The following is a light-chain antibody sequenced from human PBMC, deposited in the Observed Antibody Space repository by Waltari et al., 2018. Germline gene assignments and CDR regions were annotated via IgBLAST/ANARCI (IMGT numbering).Light chain of an antibody. J-gene: IGLJ2*01. CDR3: HSRDASGVGGS. CDR2: DNN. Sequence: TQDPAVSVALGQTVRITCQGDSLRSYYARWYQQRPGQAPKLFLYDNNNRPSGVPDRFSGSRSDNTASLTVTGAQAEDEGHYYCHSRDASGVGGSFGGGTKLTVL. V-gene: IGLV3-19*01. CDR1: SLRSYY.